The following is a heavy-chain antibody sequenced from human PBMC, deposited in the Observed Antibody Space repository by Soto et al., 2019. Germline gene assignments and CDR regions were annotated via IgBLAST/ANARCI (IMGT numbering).Heavy chain of an antibody. CDR3: AGAHTVAGPTTFDY. CDR1: GFTFRSYA. J-gene: IGHJ4*02. CDR2: ISGSGDSA. D-gene: IGHD3-16*01. V-gene: IGHV3-23*01. Sequence: GGSLRLSCAASGFTFRSYAMNWVRQAPGKGPEWVSGISGSGDSAYHANSVKGRFTISRDNSKNTLYLQVNSLRAEDTAVYYCAGAHTVAGPTTFDYCGQGTLVTVSS.